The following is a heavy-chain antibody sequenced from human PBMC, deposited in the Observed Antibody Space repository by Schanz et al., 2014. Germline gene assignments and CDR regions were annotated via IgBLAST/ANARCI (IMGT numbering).Heavy chain of an antibody. J-gene: IGHJ5*01. CDR2: ISASGGTT. CDR3: AKTPREYCNYDSCPNWFDS. CDR1: GFTFSAYA. D-gene: IGHD2-15*01. Sequence: EVQLLESGGGLVQPGGSLRLSCAASGFTFSAYAMTWVRQIPGKGLEWVSAISASGGTTYYADSVKGRFTISRDNSKNTLYLQMNSLRAEDTAVYYCAKTPREYCNYDSCPNWFDSWGQGTLVTASS. V-gene: IGHV3-23*01.